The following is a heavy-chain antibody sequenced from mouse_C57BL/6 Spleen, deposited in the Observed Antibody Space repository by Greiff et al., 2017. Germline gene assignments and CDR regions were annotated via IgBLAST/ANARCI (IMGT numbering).Heavy chain of an antibody. CDR1: GYAFSSHW. CDR2: IYPGDGDT. D-gene: IGHD4-1*01. J-gene: IGHJ4*01. Sequence: VQLQQSGAELVKPGASVKISCKASGYAFSSHWMNWVKQRPGKGLEWIGQIYPGDGDTNYNGKFKGKATLTADKSSSTAYMQLSSLTSEDSAVYFCARSENWDDGYAMDYWGQGTSVTVSS. CDR3: ARSENWDDGYAMDY. V-gene: IGHV1-80*01.